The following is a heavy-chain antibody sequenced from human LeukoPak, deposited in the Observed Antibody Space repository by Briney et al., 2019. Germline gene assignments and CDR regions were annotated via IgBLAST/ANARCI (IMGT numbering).Heavy chain of an antibody. J-gene: IGHJ4*02. Sequence: GGSLRLSCAASGFTFSSYGMHWVRQAPGKGLEWVAVISYDGSNKYYADSVKGRFTISRDNSKNTLYLQMNSLRAEDTAVYYCEKDPQAAAGAGPDDWGQEPLVTVSS. CDR3: EKDPQAAAGAGPDD. D-gene: IGHD3-10*01. V-gene: IGHV3-30*18. CDR1: GFTFSSYG. CDR2: ISYDGSNK.